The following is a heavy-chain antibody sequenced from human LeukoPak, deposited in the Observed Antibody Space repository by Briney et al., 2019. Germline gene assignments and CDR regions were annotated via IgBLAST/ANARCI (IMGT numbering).Heavy chain of an antibody. Sequence: GASVKVSCKASGYTFTSYGISWVRQAPGQGLEWMGWISSYNGNTNYAQKLQGRVTMTTDTSTSTAYMELRSLRSDDTAVYYCARDSSDPMVGDWFDPWGQGTLVTVSS. CDR2: ISSYNGNT. V-gene: IGHV1-18*01. J-gene: IGHJ5*02. CDR1: GYTFTSYG. CDR3: ARDSSDPMVGDWFDP. D-gene: IGHD3-10*02.